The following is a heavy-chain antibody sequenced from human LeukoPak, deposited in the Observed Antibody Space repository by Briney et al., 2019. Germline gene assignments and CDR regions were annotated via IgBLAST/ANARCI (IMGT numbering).Heavy chain of an antibody. CDR1: GFTFNNYA. J-gene: IGHJ4*02. D-gene: IGHD4-23*01. Sequence: GGSLRLSCAASGFTFNNYAMSWVRQAPGKGLEWVSAISDSGGTYYADSVKGRFIISRDNSKNTLYLQMNSLRAEDTAIYYCAKHPSVGNFEYWGQGTLATVS. CDR3: AKHPSVGNFEY. CDR2: ISDSGGT. V-gene: IGHV3-23*01.